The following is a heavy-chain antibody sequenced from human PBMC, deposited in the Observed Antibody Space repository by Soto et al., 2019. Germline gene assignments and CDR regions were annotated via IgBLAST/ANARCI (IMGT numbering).Heavy chain of an antibody. Sequence: ASVKVSCKASGYTFTNYPIHWVRQAPGQGLEWMGWINVGNGTTSYAQKFQGRVTVTRDASTSTVYMELSSLRSEDTAVYYCARDRSSSASRARVVDYWGQGTLVTVSS. V-gene: IGHV1-3*01. J-gene: IGHJ4*02. CDR3: ARDRSSSASRARVVDY. CDR2: INVGNGTT. CDR1: GYTFTNYP. D-gene: IGHD2-2*01.